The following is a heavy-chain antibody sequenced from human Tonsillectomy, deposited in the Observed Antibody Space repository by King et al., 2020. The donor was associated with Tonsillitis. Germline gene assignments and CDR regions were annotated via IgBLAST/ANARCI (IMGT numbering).Heavy chain of an antibody. J-gene: IGHJ5*02. Sequence: QLQESGPGLVKPSETLSLTCSVSGGSISSYYWSWIRQPPGKGLEWIGYISYSGSTNYNPSLKSRVTISVDTSKNQFSLKLSSVTAADTAVYYCARFKAAAGTWVSENWFDPWGQGTLVTVSS. V-gene: IGHV4-59*08. CDR3: ARFKAAAGTWVSENWFDP. CDR2: ISYSGST. D-gene: IGHD6-13*01. CDR1: GGSISSYY.